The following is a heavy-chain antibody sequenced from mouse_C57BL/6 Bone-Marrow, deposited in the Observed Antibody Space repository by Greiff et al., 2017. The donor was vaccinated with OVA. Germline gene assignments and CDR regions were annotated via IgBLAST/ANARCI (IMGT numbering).Heavy chain of an antibody. CDR1: GYAFSSSW. CDR2: IYPGDGDT. J-gene: IGHJ3*01. Sequence: QVQLQQSGPELVKPGASVKISCKASGYAFSSSWMNWVKQRPGKGLEWIGRIYPGDGDTNYNGKFKGKATLTADKSSSTAYMQLSSLTSEDSAVYFCARTPIWSWFAYWGQGTLVTVSA. CDR3: ARTPIWSWFAY. V-gene: IGHV1-82*01.